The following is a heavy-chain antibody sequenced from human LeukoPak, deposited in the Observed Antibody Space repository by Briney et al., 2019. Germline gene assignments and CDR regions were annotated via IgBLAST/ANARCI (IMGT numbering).Heavy chain of an antibody. D-gene: IGHD6-19*01. CDR1: GGSFSGYY. Sequence: SETLSLTCAVYGGSFSGYYWSWIRQPPGKGLEWVGEINHSGSTNYNPSLKSRVTISVDTSKNQFSLKLSSVTAADTAVYYCARGQGRQWLVRPTTGAGRYFDYWGQGTLVTVSS. V-gene: IGHV4-34*01. CDR3: ARGQGRQWLVRPTTGAGRYFDY. CDR2: INHSGST. J-gene: IGHJ4*02.